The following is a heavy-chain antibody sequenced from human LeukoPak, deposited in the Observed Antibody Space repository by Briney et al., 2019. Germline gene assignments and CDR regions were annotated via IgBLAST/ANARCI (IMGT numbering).Heavy chain of an antibody. V-gene: IGHV4-59*01. CDR1: GVSISSYH. CDR2: IYYSGST. Sequence: PSETLSLTCTVSGVSISSYHWSWIRQPPGKGLEWIGYIYYSGSTNYNPSLKSRVTISVDTSKNQFSLKLSSVTAADTAVYYCARTPQGDNYFDYWGQGHLVTVSS. D-gene: IGHD3-9*01. CDR3: ARTPQGDNYFDY. J-gene: IGHJ4*02.